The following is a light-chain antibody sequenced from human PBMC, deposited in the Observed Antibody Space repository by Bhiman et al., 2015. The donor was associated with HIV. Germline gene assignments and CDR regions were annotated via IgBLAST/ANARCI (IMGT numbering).Light chain of an antibody. J-gene: IGLJ3*02. CDR3: QSYDSSLSGRV. V-gene: IGLV1-44*01. CDR2: RSN. CDR1: SSNIGSNT. Sequence: QSVLTQPPSMSGTPGQRVSISCSGSSSNIGSNTVNWYQRLPGTAPKLLIYRSNLRPSGVPDRFSGSKSGTSASLAITGLQAEDEADYYCQSYDSSLSGRVFGGGTKLTVL.